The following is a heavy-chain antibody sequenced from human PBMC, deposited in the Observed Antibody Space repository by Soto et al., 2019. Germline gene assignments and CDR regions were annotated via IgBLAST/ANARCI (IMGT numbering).Heavy chain of an antibody. CDR1: GYTSTSYA. V-gene: IGHV1-3*01. J-gene: IGHJ5*02. Sequence: ASVKVSCKASGYTSTSYAMHWVRQAPGQRLEWLVLFNACIGYTKYSKNFQGRVTITRAISASTAYMELSSLISEDTAVYYCVRALVDTKSKSSLRYNWFDPWGQGTLVTVSS. CDR3: VRALVDTKSKSSLRYNWFDP. CDR2: FNACIGYT. D-gene: IGHD5-18*01.